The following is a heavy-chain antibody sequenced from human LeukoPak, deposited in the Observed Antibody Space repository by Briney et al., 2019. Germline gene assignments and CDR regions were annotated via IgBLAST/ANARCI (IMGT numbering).Heavy chain of an antibody. Sequence: GGSLRLSCAASGFTFSNYWMHWVRQAPGKGLVWVSRINSDGSTTNYAGSVKGRFTISRDNAKNTLYLQMNSLRAEDTAVYYCARDRDNLYRNWFDPWGQGTLVTVSS. D-gene: IGHD2-2*02. CDR3: ARDRDNLYRNWFDP. CDR2: INSDGSTT. V-gene: IGHV3-74*01. J-gene: IGHJ5*02. CDR1: GFTFSNYW.